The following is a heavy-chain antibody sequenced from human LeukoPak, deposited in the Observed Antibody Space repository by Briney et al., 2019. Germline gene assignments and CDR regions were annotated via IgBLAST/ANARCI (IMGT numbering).Heavy chain of an antibody. CDR3: ARLSTTSSPFDY. CDR2: INSDGSST. D-gene: IGHD2-2*01. J-gene: IGHJ4*02. Sequence: GGSLRLSCAASGFTFSSYWMHWVRQAPGKGLVWVSRINSDGSSTSYADSVKGRFTISRDNAKNTLYLQTNSLRAEDTAVYYCARLSTTSSPFDYWGQGTLVTVSS. V-gene: IGHV3-74*01. CDR1: GFTFSSYW.